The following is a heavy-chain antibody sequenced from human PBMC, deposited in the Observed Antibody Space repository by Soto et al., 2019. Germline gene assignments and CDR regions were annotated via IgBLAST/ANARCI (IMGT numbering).Heavy chain of an antibody. CDR2: ISPNNGNT. D-gene: IGHD4-4*01. CDR1: GYTFTSYG. Sequence: ASVKVSCKASGYTFTSYGISWVRQAPGQGLEWMGWISPNNGNTNYAQKFQGWVTMTRDTSISTAYMELSRLRSDDTAVYYCARERPGLAYSNPDYYMDVWGKGTTVTVSS. V-gene: IGHV1-18*01. J-gene: IGHJ6*03. CDR3: ARERPGLAYSNPDYYMDV.